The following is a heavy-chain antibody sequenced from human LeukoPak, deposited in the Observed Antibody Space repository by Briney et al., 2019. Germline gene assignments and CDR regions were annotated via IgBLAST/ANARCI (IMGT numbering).Heavy chain of an antibody. V-gene: IGHV4-34*01. CDR1: GESFSGYY. D-gene: IGHD5-18*01. CDR2: INHSGST. Sequence: SETLSLTCAVYGESFSGYYWSWIRQPPGKGLEWIGEINHSGSTNYNPSLKSRVTMSVDTSRNQFSLKLSSVTAADTAVYYCARSSSYSYGLYYYYYMDVWGKGTTVTVPS. J-gene: IGHJ6*03. CDR3: ARSSSYSYGLYYYYYMDV.